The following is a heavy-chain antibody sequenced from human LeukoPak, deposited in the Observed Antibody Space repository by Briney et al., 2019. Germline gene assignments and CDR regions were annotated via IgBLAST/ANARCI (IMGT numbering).Heavy chain of an antibody. CDR2: IYPGDSDT. Sequence: RGESLKISCKASGYSFTHYWIGWVRQMPGKGLEWMGIIYPGDSDTKYSPSFQGQVTISAAKSISTAYLQWSSLKASDTAMYYCARRITIFGDGNWFDFWGQGTLVTVSS. V-gene: IGHV5-51*01. J-gene: IGHJ5*01. D-gene: IGHD3-3*01. CDR3: ARRITIFGDGNWFDF. CDR1: GYSFTHYW.